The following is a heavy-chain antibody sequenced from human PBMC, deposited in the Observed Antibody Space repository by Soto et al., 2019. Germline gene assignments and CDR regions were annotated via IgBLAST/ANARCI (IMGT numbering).Heavy chain of an antibody. J-gene: IGHJ4*02. D-gene: IGHD3-10*01. Sequence: QVQLQESGPGLVKPSQTLSLTCTVSGGSISSGGYYWSWIRQHPGKGLEWIGYIYYSGSTYYNPSLKSRVTISVDTSKNQFSLKLRSVTAADTAVYYCARGRGPGGLWYYYGSGSYPYYFDYWGQGTLVTVSS. V-gene: IGHV4-31*03. CDR1: GGSISSGGYY. CDR2: IYYSGST. CDR3: ARGRGPGGLWYYYGSGSYPYYFDY.